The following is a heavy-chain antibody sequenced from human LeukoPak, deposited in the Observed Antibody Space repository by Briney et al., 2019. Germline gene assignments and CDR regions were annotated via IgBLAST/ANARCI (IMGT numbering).Heavy chain of an antibody. J-gene: IGHJ5*02. V-gene: IGHV4-34*01. Sequence: LETLSLTCAVYGASFNDYYWSWIRHSPTKGLEWIGEVNHSGSAKYNPSLRSRVTISADKSKKQFFLRLSPVAAADSGVYYCARERASNNHDNWFDPWGQGTLVTVSS. CDR2: VNHSGSA. CDR1: GASFNDYY. CDR3: ARERASNNHDNWFDP.